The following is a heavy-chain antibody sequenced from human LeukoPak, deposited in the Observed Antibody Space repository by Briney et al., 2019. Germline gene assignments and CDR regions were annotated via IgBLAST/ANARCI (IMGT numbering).Heavy chain of an antibody. Sequence: PSETLSLTCTVSGGSISSYYWSWIRHPAGKGLEWIGRIYTSGSNYNPSLKSRVTISVDKSKNQFSLKLNSVTAADTAVYYCARDPKGYGEADYWGQGNLVTVSS. J-gene: IGHJ4*02. CDR2: IYTSGS. CDR1: GGSISSYY. V-gene: IGHV4-4*07. D-gene: IGHD4-17*01. CDR3: ARDPKGYGEADY.